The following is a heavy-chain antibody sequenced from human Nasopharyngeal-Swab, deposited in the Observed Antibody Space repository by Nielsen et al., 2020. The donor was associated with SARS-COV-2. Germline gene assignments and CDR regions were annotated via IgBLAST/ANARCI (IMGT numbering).Heavy chain of an antibody. CDR1: GYTSTSYG. J-gene: IGHJ6*02. V-gene: IGHV1-18*01. CDR3: ARDPPTTHTAKGGTYYYYGMDV. D-gene: IGHD5-18*01. Sequence: ASVKVSCKASGYTSTSYGISWVRQAPGQGLEWMGWISAYNGNTNYAQKLQGRVTMTTDTSTSTAYMELRSLRSDDTAVYYCARDPPTTHTAKGGTYYYYGMDVWGQGTTVTVSS. CDR2: ISAYNGNT.